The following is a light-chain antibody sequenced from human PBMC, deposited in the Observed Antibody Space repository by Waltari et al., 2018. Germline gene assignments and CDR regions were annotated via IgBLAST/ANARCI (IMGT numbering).Light chain of an antibody. CDR3: QQYRNLWT. J-gene: IGKJ1*01. V-gene: IGKV1-5*03. CDR2: KAS. CDR1: QSLSNW. Sequence: DIQMTQSPSTLSAAVGDRVTITCRASQSLSNWLAWYQPKPGKAPKVLIYKASTLESGVPSRFSRSGSGTEFTLTISSLQPDDFATYYYQQYRNLWTFGQGTKVEIK.